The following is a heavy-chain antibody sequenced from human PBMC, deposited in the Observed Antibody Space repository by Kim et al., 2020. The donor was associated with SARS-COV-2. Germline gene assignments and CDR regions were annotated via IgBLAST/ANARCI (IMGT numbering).Heavy chain of an antibody. Sequence: GGSLRLSCAASGFTLRSYALSWVRQAPGKGLEWVSSTSGSGDSTYYADSVKGRFTFSRDSSKNTRYQHMNNLRAEDTAVYFCARYVGVLHFYSGMGVGG. CDR1: GFTLRSYA. D-gene: IGHD2-8*01. CDR2: TSGSGDST. V-gene: IGHV3-23*01. CDR3: ARYVGVLHFYSGMGV. J-gene: IGHJ6*02.